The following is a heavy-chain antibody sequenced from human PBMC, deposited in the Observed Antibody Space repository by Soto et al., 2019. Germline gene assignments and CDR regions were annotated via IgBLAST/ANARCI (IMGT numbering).Heavy chain of an antibody. D-gene: IGHD3-10*01. Sequence: QVQLVESGGGVVQPGRSLRLSCAASGFTFSSYAMHWVRQAPGKGLEWVAVISYDGSNKYYADSVKGRFTISRDNSKNTLYLQMNSLRAEDTAVYYCARERNTGEVDVWGQGTTVTVSS. CDR2: ISYDGSNK. J-gene: IGHJ6*02. CDR3: ARERNTGEVDV. V-gene: IGHV3-30-3*01. CDR1: GFTFSSYA.